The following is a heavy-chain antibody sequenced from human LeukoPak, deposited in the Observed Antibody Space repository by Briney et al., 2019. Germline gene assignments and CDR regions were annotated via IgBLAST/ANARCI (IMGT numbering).Heavy chain of an antibody. CDR3: ARTPLRAYFDY. CDR2: IYYSGST. J-gene: IGHJ4*02. Sequence: PSETLSLTCTVSGGFISSYYWSWIRQPPGKGLEWIGYIYYSGSTNYNPSLKSRVTISVDTSKNQFSLKLSSVTAADTAVYYCARTPLRAYFDYWGQGTLVTVSS. D-gene: IGHD2-15*01. CDR1: GGFISSYY. V-gene: IGHV4-59*08.